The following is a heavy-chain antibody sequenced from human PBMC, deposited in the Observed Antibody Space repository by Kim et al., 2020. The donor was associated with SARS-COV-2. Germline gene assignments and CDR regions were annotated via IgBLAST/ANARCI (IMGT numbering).Heavy chain of an antibody. V-gene: IGHV3-9*01. Sequence: GGSLRLSCAASGFTLGDYAMHWVRQAPGKGLEWVSGISWDSGSIGYADSVKGRFTISRDNAKNSLYLQMNRLRAEDTALYYCAKDHQYSSSTSCYFGWIYPSGQGTLVTVSS. D-gene: IGHD2-2*01. CDR1: GFTLGDYA. CDR3: AKDHQYSSSTSCYFGWIYP. CDR2: ISWDSGSI. J-gene: IGHJ5*02.